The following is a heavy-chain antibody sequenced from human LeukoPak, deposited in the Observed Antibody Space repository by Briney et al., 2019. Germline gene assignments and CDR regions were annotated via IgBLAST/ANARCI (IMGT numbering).Heavy chain of an antibody. CDR3: ARDRAAADLDY. Sequence: PGRSLRLSCAASRFTFSSYGMHWVRQAPGKGLEWVAVIWYDGSNKFYADSVKGRFTISRDNSKNTLYLQMNSLRAEDTAVYYCARDRAAADLDYWGQGTLVTVSS. V-gene: IGHV3-33*01. J-gene: IGHJ4*02. CDR1: RFTFSSYG. D-gene: IGHD6-13*01. CDR2: IWYDGSNK.